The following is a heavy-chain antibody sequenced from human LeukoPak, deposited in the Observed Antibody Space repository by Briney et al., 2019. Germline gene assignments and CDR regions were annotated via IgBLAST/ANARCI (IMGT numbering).Heavy chain of an antibody. V-gene: IGHV3-23*01. Sequence: PGGSLRLPCAASGFTFSSYAMSWVRQAPGKGLEWVSAISGSGGSTYYADSVKGRFTISRDNSKNTLYLQMNSLRAEDTAVYYCAKDAVIQLWLRYFDYWGQGTLVTVSS. J-gene: IGHJ4*02. CDR1: GFTFSSYA. D-gene: IGHD5-18*01. CDR2: ISGSGGST. CDR3: AKDAVIQLWLRYFDY.